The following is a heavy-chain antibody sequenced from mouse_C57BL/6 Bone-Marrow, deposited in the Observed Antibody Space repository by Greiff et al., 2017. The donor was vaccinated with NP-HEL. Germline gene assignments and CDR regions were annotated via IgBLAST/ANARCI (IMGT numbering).Heavy chain of an antibody. CDR3: AREGDSYAMDY. Sequence: EVKLMESEGGLVQPGSSMKLSCTASGFTFSDYYMAWVRQVPEKGLEWVANINYDGSSTYYLDSLKSRFIISRDNAKNILYLQMSSLKSEDTATYYCAREGDSYAMDYWGQGTSVTVSS. CDR2: INYDGSST. CDR1: GFTFSDYY. V-gene: IGHV5-16*01. J-gene: IGHJ4*01.